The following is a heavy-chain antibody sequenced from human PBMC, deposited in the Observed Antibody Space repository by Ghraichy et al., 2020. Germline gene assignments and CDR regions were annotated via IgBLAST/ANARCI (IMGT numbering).Heavy chain of an antibody. J-gene: IGHJ1*01. V-gene: IGHV3-23*01. CDR1: GFTFSSYA. CDR2: INTAGTT. CDR3: AKDWDLEH. D-gene: IGHD1-26*01. Sequence: ETLSLTCATSGFTFSSYAMAWVRQAPGKGPEWISAINTAGTTYYGNSAKGRFTISRDNSVNTLYLEMTGLRDADTAVYYCAKDWDLEHWGQGTLVTVSS.